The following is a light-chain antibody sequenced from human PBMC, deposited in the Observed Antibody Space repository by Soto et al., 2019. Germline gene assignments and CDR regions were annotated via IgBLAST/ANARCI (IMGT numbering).Light chain of an antibody. CDR3: QQGDSFPFT. CDR1: QDISSW. CDR2: AAS. J-gene: IGKJ4*01. Sequence: DFQMTQSPSSVSASVGDRVTITCRASQDISSWVAWYQQKPGKAPKLLISAASSLQSGVPRRFSGSGSGTDFTLIISSLQPEDFATYFCQQGDSFPFTFGGGTKVDIK. V-gene: IGKV1-12*01.